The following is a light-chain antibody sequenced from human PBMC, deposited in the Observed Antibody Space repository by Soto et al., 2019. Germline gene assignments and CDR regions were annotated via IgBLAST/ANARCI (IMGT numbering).Light chain of an antibody. CDR2: DTT. V-gene: IGLV1-40*01. CDR3: QSFDSSLSASVV. CDR1: HSDIGAGYG. Sequence: QAVVTQPPSVTGAPGQRVTISCTGSHSDIGAGYGVHWYQQFPHSAPKLLIYDTTNRPSGVPDRFSGSRSGTSASLAITGLQAEDEADYYCQSFDSSLSASVVFGGGTKLTVL. J-gene: IGLJ2*01.